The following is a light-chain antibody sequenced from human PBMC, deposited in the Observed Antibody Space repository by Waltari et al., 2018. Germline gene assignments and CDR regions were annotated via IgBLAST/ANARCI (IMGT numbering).Light chain of an antibody. Sequence: DIVLTQSPDSLAVSLGARATITCKSSQDIFYDSNNANYFTWYQQKSGQPPGVLIYWASTRESGVPDRVSGRGSGTDFTVTISSLQAEDVAVDYCQQYVSLPPTFGGWTKVEI. J-gene: IGKJ4*01. CDR1: QDIFYDSNNANY. CDR3: QQYVSLPPT. V-gene: IGKV4-1*01. CDR2: WAS.